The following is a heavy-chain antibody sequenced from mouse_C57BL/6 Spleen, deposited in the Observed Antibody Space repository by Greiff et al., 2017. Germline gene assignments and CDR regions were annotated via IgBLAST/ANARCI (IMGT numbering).Heavy chain of an antibody. CDR2: IDPEDGET. Sequence: VQLQQSGAELVKPGASVKLSCTASGFNIKDYYMHWVKQRTEQGLEWIGRIDPEDGETKYAAKFQGKATITADTSSNTAYLQLSSLTSEDTAVYYCASDYGNDPWFAYWGQGTLVTVSA. V-gene: IGHV14-2*01. CDR3: ASDYGNDPWFAY. D-gene: IGHD2-2*01. J-gene: IGHJ3*01. CDR1: GFNIKDYY.